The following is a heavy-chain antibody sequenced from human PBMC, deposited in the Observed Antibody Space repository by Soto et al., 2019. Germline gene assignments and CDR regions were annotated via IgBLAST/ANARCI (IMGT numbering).Heavy chain of an antibody. D-gene: IGHD3-3*01. CDR3: ARANDFWSPRYYYGMDV. J-gene: IGHJ6*02. Sequence: GASVKVSCKASGYTFTSYDINWVRQATGQGLEWMGWMNPNSGNTGYAQKFQGRVTMTRNTSISTAYMELSSLRSEDTAVYYCARANDFWSPRYYYGMDVWGQGTTVTVSS. V-gene: IGHV1-8*01. CDR2: MNPNSGNT. CDR1: GYTFTSYD.